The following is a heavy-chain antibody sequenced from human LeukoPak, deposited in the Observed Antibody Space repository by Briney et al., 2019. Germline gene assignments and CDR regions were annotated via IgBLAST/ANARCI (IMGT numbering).Heavy chain of an antibody. J-gene: IGHJ4*02. Sequence: GLSLRLSCAASGFTFSSYAMSWVRQAPEKGLEWVATISGSGGGTYYADSVRGRFTISRDDSENTLYLQMNGLRAEDTAVYYCAKDHGRYRNNYLDYWGQGNLVTVSS. CDR1: GFTFSSYA. CDR3: AKDHGRYRNNYLDY. V-gene: IGHV3-23*01. D-gene: IGHD1-26*01. CDR2: ISGSGGGT.